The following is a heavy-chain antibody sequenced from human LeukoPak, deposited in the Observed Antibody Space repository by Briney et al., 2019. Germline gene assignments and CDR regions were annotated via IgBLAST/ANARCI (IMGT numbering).Heavy chain of an antibody. J-gene: IGHJ3*02. CDR1: GLTSDDYA. V-gene: IGHV3-9*02. D-gene: IGHD6-13*01. Sequence: GGSLRLSCAASGLTSDDYAMPWVRQAPGNGLEWVSGINWNSINIGYADSVKGRFTISTDNAKNSLYLQMNSLRAEDTALYYCAKGGYSSGWSISGDAFDIWGQGTMVTVSS. CDR2: INWNSINI. CDR3: AKGGYSSGWSISGDAFDI.